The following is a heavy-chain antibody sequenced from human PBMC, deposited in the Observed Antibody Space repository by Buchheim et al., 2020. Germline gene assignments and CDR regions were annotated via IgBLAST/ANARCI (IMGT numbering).Heavy chain of an antibody. CDR3: ARVITVVTPGDYYYGMDV. Sequence: QVQLVESGGGVVQPGRSLRLSCAASGFTFSSYAMHWVRQAPGKGLEWVAVISYDGSNKYYADSVKGRFTISRDNSKNTLYLQMNSLRAEDTAVYYCARVITVVTPGDYYYGMDVWSQGTT. J-gene: IGHJ6*02. D-gene: IGHD4-23*01. CDR1: GFTFSSYA. V-gene: IGHV3-30-3*01. CDR2: ISYDGSNK.